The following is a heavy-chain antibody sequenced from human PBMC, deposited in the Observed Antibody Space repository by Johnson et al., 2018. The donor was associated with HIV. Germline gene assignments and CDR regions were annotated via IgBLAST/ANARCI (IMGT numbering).Heavy chain of an antibody. CDR1: GFTFSTYA. D-gene: IGHD2-15*01. Sequence: VQLVESGGGLIQPGGSLRLSCAASGFTFSTYAMSWVRQVAGKGLVWVARINSDGSRTNYADSVKGRFTISRDNAKNTLYLQMNSLRAEDTAVYYCARARWYLGGGSCCAFDIWGQGTMVTVSS. J-gene: IGHJ3*02. V-gene: IGHV3-74*02. CDR2: INSDGSRT. CDR3: ARARWYLGGGSCCAFDI.